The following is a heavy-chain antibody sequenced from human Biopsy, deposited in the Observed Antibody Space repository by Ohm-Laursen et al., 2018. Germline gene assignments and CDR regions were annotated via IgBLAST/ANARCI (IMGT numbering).Heavy chain of an antibody. CDR2: IYYTGHT. J-gene: IGHJ4*02. D-gene: IGHD7-27*01. V-gene: IGHV4-59*01. CDR1: GGSIKSYY. CDR3: ARLTGDPPY. Sequence: GTLSLTCTVSGGSIKSYYWNWIRQSPGKGLEWIGFIYYTGHTNYNPSLKSRAIISVDTSKNQFSLKVISVTAADTAVYYCARLTGDPPYWGQGILVTVSS.